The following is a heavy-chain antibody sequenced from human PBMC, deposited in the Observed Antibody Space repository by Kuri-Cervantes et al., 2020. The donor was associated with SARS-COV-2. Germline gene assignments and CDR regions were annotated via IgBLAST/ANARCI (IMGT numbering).Heavy chain of an antibody. V-gene: IGHV3-11*01. J-gene: IGHJ3*02. CDR1: GFTFSDYY. D-gene: IGHD3-22*01. CDR2: ISSSGSTI. CDR3: AKDIKDYYDSSGYYSVAFDI. Sequence: GGSLRLSCAASGFTFSDYYMSWIRQAPGKGLEWVSYISSSGSTIYYADSVKGRFTISRDNAKNSLYLQMNSLRAEDTALYYCAKDIKDYYDSSGYYSVAFDIWGQGTMVTVSS.